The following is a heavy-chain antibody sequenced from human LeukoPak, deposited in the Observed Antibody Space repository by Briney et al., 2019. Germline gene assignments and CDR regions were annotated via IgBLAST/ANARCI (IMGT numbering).Heavy chain of an antibody. CDR1: GGSISSSSYY. V-gene: IGHV4-39*01. CDR3: ARPYYDYVWGSYRRAGDAFDI. CDR2: IYYSGST. Sequence: PSETLSLTCTVSGGSISSSSYYWGWIRQPPGKGLEWIGSIYYSGSTYYNPSLKSRVTISVDTSENQFSLKLSSVTAADTAVYYCARPYYDYVWGSYRRAGDAFDIWGQGTMVTVSS. D-gene: IGHD3-16*02. J-gene: IGHJ3*02.